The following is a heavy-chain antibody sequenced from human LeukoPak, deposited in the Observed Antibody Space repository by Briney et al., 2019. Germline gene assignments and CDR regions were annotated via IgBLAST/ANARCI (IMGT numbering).Heavy chain of an antibody. D-gene: IGHD6-13*01. CDR2: ISAYNGAT. J-gene: IGHJ4*02. CDR1: GYTFTSYA. Sequence: ASVKVSCKASGYTFTSYAISWVRQAPGQGLEWMGWISAYNGATKYAQKLQGRVTMTTDTSTSTAYVELRSLRSDDTAVYYCARDRSSSWYYFDYWGQGTLVTDSS. CDR3: ARDRSSSWYYFDY. V-gene: IGHV1-18*01.